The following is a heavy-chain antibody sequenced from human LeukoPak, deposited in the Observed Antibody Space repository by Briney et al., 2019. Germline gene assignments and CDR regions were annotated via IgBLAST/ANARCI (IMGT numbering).Heavy chain of an antibody. CDR3: AKVYALTRKYYFDY. CDR1: GFTFSSYA. Sequence: GGSLRLSCAASGFTFSSYAMSWFRQAPGKGLEWVSAISGSGGSTYYADSVKGRFTISRDNSKNTLYLQMNSLRAEDTAVYYCAKVYALTRKYYFDYWGQGTLVTVSS. V-gene: IGHV3-23*01. J-gene: IGHJ4*02. D-gene: IGHD2-2*01. CDR2: ISGSGGST.